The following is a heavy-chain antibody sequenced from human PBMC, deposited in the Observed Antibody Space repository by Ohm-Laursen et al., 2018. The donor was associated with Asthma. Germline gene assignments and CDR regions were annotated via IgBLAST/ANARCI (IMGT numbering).Heavy chain of an antibody. J-gene: IGHJ4*02. V-gene: IGHV4-30-2*01. Sequence: SETLSLTCAVSGGSISSGGYSWSWIRQPPGKGLEWIGYIYHSGSTYYNPSLKSRVTISVDRSKNQFSLKLSSVTAADTAVYYCARASDFWSGYFDYWGQGPLFTVSS. CDR2: IYHSGST. CDR1: GGSISSGGYS. CDR3: ARASDFWSGYFDY. D-gene: IGHD3-3*01.